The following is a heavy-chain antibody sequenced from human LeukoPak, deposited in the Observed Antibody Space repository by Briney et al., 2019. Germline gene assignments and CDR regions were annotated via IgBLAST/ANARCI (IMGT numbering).Heavy chain of an antibody. CDR1: GFTFSSYS. J-gene: IGHJ3*02. V-gene: IGHV3-48*04. CDR2: ISSSGSTI. D-gene: IGHD1-26*01. CDR3: XXEKCGSYLTKNLCAFDI. Sequence: GGSLRLSCTASGFTFSSYSMNWVRQAPGKGLEWVSYISSSGSTIYYADSVKGRFTISRDNAKNSLYLQMNSLRAEDTAVYYXXXEKCGSYLTKNLCAFDIWGQGTMVTVSS.